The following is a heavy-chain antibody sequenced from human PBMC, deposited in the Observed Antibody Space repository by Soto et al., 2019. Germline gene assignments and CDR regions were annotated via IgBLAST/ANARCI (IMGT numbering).Heavy chain of an antibody. CDR2: IYYSGST. CDR3: ARGVLRSTVTTSDGYYMDV. Sequence: SETLSLTCTVSGGSISSSSYYWGWIRQPPGKGLEWIGSIYYSGSTYYNPSLKSRVTISVDTSKNQFSLKLSSVTAADTAVYYCARGVLRSTVTTSDGYYMDVWGKGTTVTVSS. D-gene: IGHD4-17*01. V-gene: IGHV4-39*01. J-gene: IGHJ6*03. CDR1: GGSISSSSYY.